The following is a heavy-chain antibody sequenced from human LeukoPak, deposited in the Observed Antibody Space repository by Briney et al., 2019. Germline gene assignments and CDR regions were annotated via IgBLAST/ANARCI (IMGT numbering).Heavy chain of an antibody. V-gene: IGHV3-23*01. CDR3: ARDHPWVGATINDAFDI. J-gene: IGHJ3*02. D-gene: IGHD1-26*01. CDR2: ISGSGGST. CDR1: GFTFSSYA. Sequence: PGGSLRLSCAASGFTFSSYAMSWVRQAPGKGLEWVSAISGSGGSTYYADSVKGRFTISRDNAKNSLYLQMNSLRAEDTAVYYCARDHPWVGATINDAFDIWGQGTMVTVSS.